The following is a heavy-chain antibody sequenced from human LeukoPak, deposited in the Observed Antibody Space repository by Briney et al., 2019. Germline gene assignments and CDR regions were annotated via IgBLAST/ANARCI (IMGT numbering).Heavy chain of an antibody. CDR2: ISSSSNYM. V-gene: IGHV3-21*01. D-gene: IGHD4-17*01. CDR3: ARLLDYGDYGTANFDC. Sequence: PGGSLRLSCAASGFTFSSYTINWVRQAPGKGLEWVSSISSSSNYMYYADSVKGRFTISRDNAKNSLYLQMNSLRAEDTAIYYCARLLDYGDYGTANFDCWGQGTLVTVSS. J-gene: IGHJ4*02. CDR1: GFTFSSYT.